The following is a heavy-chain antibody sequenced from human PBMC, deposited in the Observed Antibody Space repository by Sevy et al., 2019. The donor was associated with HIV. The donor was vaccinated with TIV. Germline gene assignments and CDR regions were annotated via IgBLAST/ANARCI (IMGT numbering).Heavy chain of an antibody. CDR3: LKRKWDPSPGQDNWLDP. J-gene: IGHJ5*02. V-gene: IGHV3-23*01. CDR2: ITRTGEAT. CDR1: GFTFTAYP. Sequence: GGSLRLSCAVSGFTFTAYPMAWVRQGPGKGLEWVSAITRTGEATHYADSVKGRFTISRDDSKSMLYLQMNRLKADDTAIYYCLKRKWDPSPGQDNWLDPWGQGTLVTVSS. D-gene: IGHD1-1*01.